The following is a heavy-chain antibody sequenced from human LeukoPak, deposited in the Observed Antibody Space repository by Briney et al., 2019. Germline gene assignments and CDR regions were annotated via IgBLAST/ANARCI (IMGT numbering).Heavy chain of an antibody. CDR3: ARSHMYGDYGEDI. Sequence: PGGSLRLSCAASGSTFNTYGMNWFRQAPGRGLEWISYINSVGGTTFYADSVKGRFTISRDNANNTLYLQMNSLRAEDAATYYCARSHMYGDYGEDIWGHGTVVAVSS. CDR1: GSTFNTYG. CDR2: INSVGGTT. V-gene: IGHV3-48*04. D-gene: IGHD4-17*01. J-gene: IGHJ3*02.